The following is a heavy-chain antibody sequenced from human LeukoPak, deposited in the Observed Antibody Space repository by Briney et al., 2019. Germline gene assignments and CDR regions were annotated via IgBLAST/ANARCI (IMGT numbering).Heavy chain of an antibody. CDR1: GFSFRSYA. D-gene: IGHD6-19*01. J-gene: IGHJ4*02. V-gene: IGHV3-23*01. CDR3: AKTTDGYSSGRYPGWPIDY. CDR2: VSGSGGAT. Sequence: PGGSPRLSCATTGFSFRSYAIGWVRLAPRKGLEWVTGVSGSGGATYFADSVRGRFTIFRDNSKNTVFLQMDSLRAEDTAVYYCAKTTDGYSSGRYPGWPIDYWGQGTLVTVSS.